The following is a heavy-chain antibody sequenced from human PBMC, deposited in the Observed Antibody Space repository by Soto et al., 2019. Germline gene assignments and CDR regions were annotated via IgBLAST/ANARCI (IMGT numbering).Heavy chain of an antibody. V-gene: IGHV3-21*01. CDR1: GFTFSSYS. J-gene: IGHJ6*02. D-gene: IGHD3-10*01. CDR3: ARDTSRRITMVRGVMDV. CDR2: ISSSSSYI. Sequence: PGGSLRLSCAASGFTFSSYSMNWVRQAPGKGLEWVSSISSSSSYIYYADSVKGRFTISRDNAKNSLYLQMNSLRAEDTAVYYCARDTSRRITMVRGVMDVWGQGTTVTAP.